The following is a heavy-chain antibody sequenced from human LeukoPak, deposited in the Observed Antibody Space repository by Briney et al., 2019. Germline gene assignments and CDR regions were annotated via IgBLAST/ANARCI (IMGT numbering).Heavy chain of an antibody. CDR3: TRDTIGSLDY. Sequence: GGSLRLSCAASGLTFANSWMAWVRPAPGKGLEWVANVKQDGSTKHYADSLKGRFTISRDNPKNSLFLQMNNLRADDTAIYYCTRDTIGSLDYWGQGILVTVAS. V-gene: IGHV3-7*01. J-gene: IGHJ4*02. CDR2: VKQDGSTK. D-gene: IGHD1-26*01. CDR1: GLTFANSW.